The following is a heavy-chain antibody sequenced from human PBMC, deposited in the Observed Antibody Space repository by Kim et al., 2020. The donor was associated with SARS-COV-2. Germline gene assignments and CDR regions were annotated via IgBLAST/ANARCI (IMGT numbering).Heavy chain of an antibody. Sequence: SETLSLTCTVAGGSISSYYWSWIRQPPGKGLEWIGYIYYRGSTNYNPSLKSRVTISGDTSKNQFSLKLSSVTAADTAVYYCASLLGNSVQISDAFDIWGQWTMVTVSS. CDR1: GGSISSYY. D-gene: IGHD3-16*01. J-gene: IGHJ3*02. CDR2: IYYRGST. CDR3: ASLLGNSVQISDAFDI. V-gene: IGHV4-59*01.